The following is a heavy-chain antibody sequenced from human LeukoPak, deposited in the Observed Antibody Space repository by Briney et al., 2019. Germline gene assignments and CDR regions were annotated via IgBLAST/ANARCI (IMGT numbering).Heavy chain of an antibody. V-gene: IGHV3-43*02. D-gene: IGHD3-22*01. J-gene: IGHJ4*02. Sequence: PGGSLRLSCAASGFTFHDYSMHWVRQTPGKGLEWVSGISGDGVTTHYADSVKGRFTISRDNSKDSLYLQMDSLRAEDTAVYFCAKGVNTVSFTFDYWGQGTLVTVSS. CDR1: GFTFHDYS. CDR2: ISGDGVTT. CDR3: AKGVNTVSFTFDY.